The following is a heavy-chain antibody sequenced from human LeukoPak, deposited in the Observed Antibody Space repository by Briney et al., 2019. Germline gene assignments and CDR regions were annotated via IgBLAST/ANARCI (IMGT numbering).Heavy chain of an antibody. CDR1: GYTFTSYG. D-gene: IGHD2-2*01. Sequence: GASVKVSCKASGYTFTSYGISWVRQAPGQGLEWMGWISAYNGNTNYAQKLQGRVTMTTDTSTSTAYMELRSLRSDDTAVYYCARAIVVVPADSNFDYWGQGTLVTVSS. CDR2: ISAYNGNT. V-gene: IGHV1-18*01. CDR3: ARAIVVVPADSNFDY. J-gene: IGHJ4*02.